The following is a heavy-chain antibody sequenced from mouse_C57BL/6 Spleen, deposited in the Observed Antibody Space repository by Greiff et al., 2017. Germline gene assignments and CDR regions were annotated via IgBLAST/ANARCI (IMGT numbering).Heavy chain of an antibody. CDR3: AKRCTTDLYYAMDY. V-gene: IGHV1-55*01. CDR1: GYTFTSYW. CDR2: IYPGSGSN. Sequence: QVQLQQPGAELVKPGASVTMSCKASGYTFTSYWITWVKQRPGQGLEWIGDIYPGSGSNNYTAKFQSKATLTRDITADTAYMQLSSLTSEDSAVYYCAKRCTTDLYYAMDYWGQGTSVTVSS. D-gene: IGHD1-1*01. J-gene: IGHJ4*01.